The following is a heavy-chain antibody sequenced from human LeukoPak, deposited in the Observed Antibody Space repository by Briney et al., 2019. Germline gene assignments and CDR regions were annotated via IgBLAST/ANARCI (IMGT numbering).Heavy chain of an antibody. CDR3: ARWEWDSNSGWYGPDY. CDR1: GYTFTCYY. J-gene: IGHJ4*02. Sequence: ASVKVSCKASGYTFTCYYMHWVRQAPGQGLEWMGWINPNSGGTNYAQKFQGRVTMTRDTSISTAHMELSRLRSDDTAVYYCARWEWDSNSGWYGPDYWGQGTLVTVSS. D-gene: IGHD6-19*01. CDR2: INPNSGGT. V-gene: IGHV1-2*02.